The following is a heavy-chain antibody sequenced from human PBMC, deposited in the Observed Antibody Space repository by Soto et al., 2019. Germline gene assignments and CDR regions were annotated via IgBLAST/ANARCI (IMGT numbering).Heavy chain of an antibody. Sequence: QVQLVQSGAEVKKPGASVKVSCKASGYTFTSYDINWVRQATGQGLEWMGWMNPNSGNTGYAQKFQGRVTMTRNTSISTAYTELSSLRSEDTAVYYCARVRRYYDSSGYYFLYWGQGTLVTVSS. CDR3: ARVRRYYDSSGYYFLY. V-gene: IGHV1-8*01. D-gene: IGHD3-22*01. J-gene: IGHJ4*02. CDR2: MNPNSGNT. CDR1: GYTFTSYD.